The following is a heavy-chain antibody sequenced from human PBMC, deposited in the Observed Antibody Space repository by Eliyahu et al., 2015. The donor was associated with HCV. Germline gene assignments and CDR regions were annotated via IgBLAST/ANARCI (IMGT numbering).Heavy chain of an antibody. D-gene: IGHD4-23*01. J-gene: IGHJ4*02. CDR3: ARHEVKPPKKPYGGNSYYFDY. CDR1: GGSISSSSYY. V-gene: IGHV4-39*01. Sequence: QLQLQESGPGLVKPSETLSLTCTVSGGSISSSSYYWGWIXQPPGKGLEWIGSIYYSGXTYYNPSLKSRVTISVDTSKNQFSLKLSSVTAADTAVYYCARHEVKPPKKPYGGNSYYFDYWGQGTLVTVSS. CDR2: IYYSGXT.